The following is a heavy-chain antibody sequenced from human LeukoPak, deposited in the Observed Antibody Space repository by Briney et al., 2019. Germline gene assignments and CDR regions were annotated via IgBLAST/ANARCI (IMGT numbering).Heavy chain of an antibody. J-gene: IGHJ5*02. D-gene: IGHD2-2*01. Sequence: TLSLTCTVSGGSISSGGYYWSWIRQHPGKGLEWIGYIYYSGSTYYNPSLKSRVTISVDTSKNQFSLKLSSVTAADTAVYYCATRPVFCSSTSCDGFDPWGQGTLVTVSS. CDR1: GGSISSGGYY. V-gene: IGHV4-31*03. CDR3: ATRPVFCSSTSCDGFDP. CDR2: IYYSGST.